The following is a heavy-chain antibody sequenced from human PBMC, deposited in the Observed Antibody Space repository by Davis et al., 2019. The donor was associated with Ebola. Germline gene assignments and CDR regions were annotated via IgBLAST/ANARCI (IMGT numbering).Heavy chain of an antibody. CDR1: GGSISSGGYS. V-gene: IGHV4-30-2*02. CDR2: IYHSGST. J-gene: IGHJ4*02. Sequence: SETLSLTCAVSGGSISSGGYSWSWIRQPPGKGLEWIGYIYHSGSTYYNPSLKSRVTISVDRSKNQFSLKLSSVTAADTAVYYCAGAGYTSGWNFDNWGQGTLVTVSS. CDR3: AGAGYTSGWNFDN. D-gene: IGHD6-19*01.